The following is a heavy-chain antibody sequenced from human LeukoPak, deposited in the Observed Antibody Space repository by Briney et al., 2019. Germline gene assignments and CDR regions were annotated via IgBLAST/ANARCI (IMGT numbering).Heavy chain of an antibody. CDR3: ARAPSEIGGYYPEYFRH. V-gene: IGHV3-74*01. Sequence: GGSLRLSCAASGLTFSTYWMHWVRLAPGKGLVWVSRIKSDGSTNYADSVKGRFTISRDNAKNTVSLQMNSLRPEDTGVYYCARAPSEIGGYYPEYFRHWGQGTLVTVSS. D-gene: IGHD3-22*01. CDR2: IKSDGST. CDR1: GLTFSTYW. J-gene: IGHJ1*01.